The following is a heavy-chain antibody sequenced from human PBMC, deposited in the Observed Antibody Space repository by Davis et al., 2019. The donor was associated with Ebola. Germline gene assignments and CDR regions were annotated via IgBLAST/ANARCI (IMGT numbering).Heavy chain of an antibody. J-gene: IGHJ4*02. V-gene: IGHV4-59*01. D-gene: IGHD6-19*01. Sequence: MPGGSLRLSCTVSGGSISSYYWSWIRQPPGKGLEWIGYIYYSGSTNYNPSLKSRVTISVDTSKNQFSLKLSSVTAADTAVYYCARGRGYSSGWRLFDYWGQGTLVTVSS. CDR3: ARGRGYSSGWRLFDY. CDR2: IYYSGST. CDR1: GGSISSYY.